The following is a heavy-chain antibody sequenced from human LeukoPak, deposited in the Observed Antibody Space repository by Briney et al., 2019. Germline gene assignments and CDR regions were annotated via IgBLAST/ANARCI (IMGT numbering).Heavy chain of an antibody. CDR1: GYTFTGYY. V-gene: IGHV1-2*02. Sequence: ASVKVSCKASGYTFTGYYMHWVRQAPGQGLEWMGWINPNSGGTNYAQKFQGRVTITRNTSISTAYMELSSLRSEDTAVYYCARGQVRVYSSSFDYWGQGTLVTVSS. CDR2: INPNSGGT. CDR3: ARGQVRVYSSSFDY. D-gene: IGHD6-6*01. J-gene: IGHJ4*02.